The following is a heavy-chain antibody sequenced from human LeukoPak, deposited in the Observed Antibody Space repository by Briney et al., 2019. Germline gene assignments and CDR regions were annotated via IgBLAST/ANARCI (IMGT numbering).Heavy chain of an antibody. V-gene: IGHV3-23*01. J-gene: IGHJ6*02. Sequence: HPGGSLRLSCAASGFTFSSYAMSWVRQAPGKGLEWVSSIRGSGGSTYYADSVKGRFTISRDSSKNTLFLQMNSLRAEDTAVYYCARVASTSPYFYGMDVWGQGTTVTVSS. CDR1: GFTFSSYA. CDR3: ARVASTSPYFYGMDV. CDR2: IRGSGGST.